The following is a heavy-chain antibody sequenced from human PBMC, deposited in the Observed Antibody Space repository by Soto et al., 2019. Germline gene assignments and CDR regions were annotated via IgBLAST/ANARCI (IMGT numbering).Heavy chain of an antibody. D-gene: IGHD3-22*01. V-gene: IGHV3-53*02. J-gene: IGHJ4*02. CDR2: IYSGGST. CDR3: ARDYRYYYDSSGYYYDY. Sequence: EVQLVETGGGLIQPGGSLRLSCAASGFTVSSNYMSWVRQAPGKGLEWVSVIYSGGSTYYADSVKDRFTISRDNSKNTLYLQMNSLRAEDTAVYYCARDYRYYYDSSGYYYDYWGQGTLVTVSS. CDR1: GFTVSSNY.